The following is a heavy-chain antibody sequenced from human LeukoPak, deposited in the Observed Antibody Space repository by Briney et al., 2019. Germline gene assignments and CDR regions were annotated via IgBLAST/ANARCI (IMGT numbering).Heavy chain of an antibody. V-gene: IGHV3-21*01. D-gene: IGHD3-16*02. CDR1: GFTFSSYS. J-gene: IGHJ4*02. Sequence: GGSLRLSCAASGFTFSSYSMNWVRQAPGKGLEWVSSISSSSSYIYYADSVKGRFTISRDNAKNSLYLQMNSLRAEDTAVYYCVRSRGAITPVGYWGQGTLVTVSS. CDR2: ISSSSSYI. CDR3: VRSRGAITPVGY.